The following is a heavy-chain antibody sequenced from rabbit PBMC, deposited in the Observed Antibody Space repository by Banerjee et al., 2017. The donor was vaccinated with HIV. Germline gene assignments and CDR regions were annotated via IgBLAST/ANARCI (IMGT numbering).Heavy chain of an antibody. Sequence: QLKESGGGLVQPGGTLKLSCKASGFTLSSYYMNWVRQAPGKGLEWIGYIDPVFGSTYYANWVNGRFSISRENAQNTVDLKMNSLTAADTATYFCARDGAGGSYFALWGQGTLVTVS. CDR1: GFTLSSYY. V-gene: IGHV1S7*01. CDR2: IDPVFGST. J-gene: IGHJ4*01. CDR3: ARDGAGGSYFAL. D-gene: IGHD8-1*01.